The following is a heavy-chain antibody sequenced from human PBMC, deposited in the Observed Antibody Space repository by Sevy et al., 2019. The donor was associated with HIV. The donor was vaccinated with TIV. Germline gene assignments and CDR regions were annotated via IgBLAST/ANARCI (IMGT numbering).Heavy chain of an antibody. V-gene: IGHV4-59*13. CDR1: GGSISYYY. D-gene: IGHD6-13*01. CDR2: IYDSGRT. CDR3: AREGFTSSSFGWFDP. J-gene: IGHJ5*02. Sequence: SETLSLTCTVSGGSISYYYWTWIRQPPGKGLERIGYIYDSGRTNYNPSLKSRVTISVDTSKNQFSLKLSSVTAADTAVYYCAREGFTSSSFGWFDPWCQGTLVTVSS.